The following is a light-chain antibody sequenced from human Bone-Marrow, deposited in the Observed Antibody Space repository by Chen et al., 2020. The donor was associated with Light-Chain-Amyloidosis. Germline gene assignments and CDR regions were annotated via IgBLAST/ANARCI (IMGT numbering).Light chain of an antibody. Sequence: SYVLTQPSSVSVAPGQTATIACGGNNIGSTSVHWYQQTPGQAPLLVVYDDSDRPSGIPERLSGANAGNTGTLTISRVEAGDEADDYCQVWDRSSDRPVFGGGTKLTVL. CDR2: DDS. CDR3: QVWDRSSDRPV. V-gene: IGLV3-21*02. J-gene: IGLJ3*02. CDR1: NIGSTS.